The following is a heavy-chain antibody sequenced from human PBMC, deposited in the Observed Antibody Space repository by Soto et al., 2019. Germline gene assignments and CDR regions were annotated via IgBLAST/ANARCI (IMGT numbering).Heavy chain of an antibody. Sequence: SETLSLTCAVSGYSIRSTNWWGWIRQPPGKGLEWIGYIYYSGSTYYNPSLKSRVTMSVDTSKNQFSLKLSSVTAVDTAVYYCARKNGVLDAFDIWGRGTMVT. CDR3: ARKNGVLDAFDI. D-gene: IGHD4-17*01. J-gene: IGHJ3*02. V-gene: IGHV4-28*01. CDR2: IYYSGST. CDR1: GYSIRSTNW.